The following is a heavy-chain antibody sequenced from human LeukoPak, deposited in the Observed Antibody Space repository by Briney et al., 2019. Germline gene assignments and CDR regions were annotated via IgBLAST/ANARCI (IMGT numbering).Heavy chain of an antibody. Sequence: GGSLRLSCAASGFTLSSYWMSWVRQAPGKGLEWVANIKQDGSEKYYVDSVKGRFTISRDNAKNSLYLQMNSLRAEDTAVYYCARDYYDSSPLEYFDYWGQGTLATVSS. D-gene: IGHD3-22*01. CDR1: GFTLSSYW. V-gene: IGHV3-7*01. J-gene: IGHJ4*02. CDR3: ARDYYDSSPLEYFDY. CDR2: IKQDGSEK.